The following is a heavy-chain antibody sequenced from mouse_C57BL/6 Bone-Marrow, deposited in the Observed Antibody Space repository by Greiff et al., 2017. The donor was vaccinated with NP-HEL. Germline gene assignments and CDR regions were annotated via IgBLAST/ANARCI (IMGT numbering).Heavy chain of an antibody. V-gene: IGHV1-59*01. Sequence: QVQLKQPGAELVRPGTSVKLSCKASGYTFTSYWMHWVKQRPGQGLEWIGVIDPSDSYTNYNQKFKGKATLTVDTSSSTAYMQLSSLTSEDSAVYYCARWDYWGQGTTLTVSS. CDR2: IDPSDSYT. CDR3: ARWDY. CDR1: GYTFTSYW. J-gene: IGHJ2*01.